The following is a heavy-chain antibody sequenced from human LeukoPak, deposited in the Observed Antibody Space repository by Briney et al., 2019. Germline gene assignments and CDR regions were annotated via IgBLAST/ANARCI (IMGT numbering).Heavy chain of an antibody. CDR3: AKDLIGSYLADY. Sequence: GGSLRLSCAASGFTFSSYWMSWVRQAPGKGLEWVANIKQDGSEEYYVDSVKGRFTISRDNSNNTLYLQMNSLRAEDTAVYYCAKDLIGSYLADYWGQGTLVAVSS. CDR1: GFTFSSYW. V-gene: IGHV3-7*05. J-gene: IGHJ4*02. D-gene: IGHD1-26*01. CDR2: IKQDGSEE.